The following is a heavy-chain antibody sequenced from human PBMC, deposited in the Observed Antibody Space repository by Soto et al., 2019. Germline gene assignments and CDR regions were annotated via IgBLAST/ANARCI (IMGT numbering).Heavy chain of an antibody. CDR3: AISRHGSGSYTHFYYGLDV. J-gene: IGHJ6*02. CDR2: ISFDGSTE. CDR1: GFTFISYA. Sequence: QVQLVETGGGVVQPGRSLRLSCAASGFTFISYAMHWVRQAPGKGLEWVAVISFDGSTEYYADSVKGRFTISRDNSKNTVYLQMTSLRSEDTAVYYCAISRHGSGSYTHFYYGLDVWGQGTTVTVSS. V-gene: IGHV3-30-3*01. D-gene: IGHD3-10*01.